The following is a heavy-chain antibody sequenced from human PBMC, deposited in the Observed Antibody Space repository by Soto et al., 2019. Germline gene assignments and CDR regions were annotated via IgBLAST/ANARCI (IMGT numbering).Heavy chain of an antibody. V-gene: IGHV3-30*03. J-gene: IGHJ4*02. Sequence: QAQLVESGGGVVQPGRSLRLSCAASGFAFSSYGMHWVRQAPGTGLEWVAVISYDGGLQHYADSVKGRFTISRDNSKNMVLLQISSLRAEDTAVYYWVSDRGYGHASVPYSWGQGTLVSVSS. CDR3: VSDRGYGHASVPYS. CDR2: ISYDGGLQ. D-gene: IGHD5-18*01. CDR1: GFAFSSYG.